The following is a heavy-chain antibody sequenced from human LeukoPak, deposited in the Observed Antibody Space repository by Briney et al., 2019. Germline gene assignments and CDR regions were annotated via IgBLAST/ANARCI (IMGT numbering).Heavy chain of an antibody. CDR3: ARGVVVAAKDAFDI. CDR1: GGSFSGYY. Sequence: SSETLSLTCAVYGGSFSGYYWSWIRQPPGKGLEWIGEINHSGSTNYNPSLKSRVTISVDTSKNQFSLKLSSVTAADTAVYYCARGVVVAAKDAFDIWGQGTMVTVSS. D-gene: IGHD2-15*01. V-gene: IGHV4-34*01. J-gene: IGHJ3*02. CDR2: INHSGST.